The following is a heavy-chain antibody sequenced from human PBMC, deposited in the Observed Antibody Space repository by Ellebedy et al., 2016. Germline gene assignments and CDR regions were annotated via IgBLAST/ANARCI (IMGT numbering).Heavy chain of an antibody. CDR2: IYSGGST. V-gene: IGHV3-53*01. J-gene: IGHJ4*02. CDR1: GFTVSSNY. D-gene: IGHD4-17*01. CDR3: AITTVSGLYYFDY. Sequence: GESLKISCAASGFTVSSNYMSWVRQAPGKGLEWVSVIYSGGSTYYADSVKGRFTISRDNSKNTLYLQMNSLRAEDTAVYYCAITTVSGLYYFDYWGQGTLVTVSS.